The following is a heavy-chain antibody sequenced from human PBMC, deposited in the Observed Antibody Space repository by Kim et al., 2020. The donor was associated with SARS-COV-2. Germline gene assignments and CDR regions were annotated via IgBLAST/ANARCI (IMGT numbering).Heavy chain of an antibody. J-gene: IGHJ5*02. Sequence: SESLSLSCTASGCSFSSYCWRWIRQPPGKGLEWVGYICYSGSNNYNPDFKSRRFISVETSSKKSPQLLSYVTVADTAAYYCSRDWGSCGCCCYDCCDPWG. D-gene: IGHD2-15*01. CDR2: ICYSGSN. CDR1: GCSFSSYC. V-gene: IGHV4-59*01. CDR3: SRDWGSCGCCCYDCCDP.